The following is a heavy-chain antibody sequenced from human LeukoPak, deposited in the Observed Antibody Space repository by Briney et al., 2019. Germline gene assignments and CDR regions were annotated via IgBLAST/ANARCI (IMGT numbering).Heavy chain of an antibody. CDR3: AKRKTMFGVVIKDAFDI. CDR2: LHYDGSKN. V-gene: IGHV3-30*02. Sequence: TGGSLRLSCAASGFTFSNYGMHWVRQAPGKGPEWVAFLHYDGSKNYYADSVKGRFTITRDNSENVLYLQMNSLRPEDTAMYYCAKRKTMFGVVIKDAFDIWGQGTLVTVSS. CDR1: GFTFSNYG. D-gene: IGHD3-3*01. J-gene: IGHJ3*02.